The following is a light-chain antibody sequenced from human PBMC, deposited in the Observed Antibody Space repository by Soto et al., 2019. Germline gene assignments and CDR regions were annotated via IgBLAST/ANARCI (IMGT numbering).Light chain of an antibody. Sequence: DIQMTQSPSTLSASVGDRVTITCRASQSISSWLAWYQQKPGKAPKLLIYKASSLESGVPSRFSGSGSGTEFTLTISSLQHDDFATYYCQQYNSYSHLTFGGGTKVEIK. CDR1: QSISSW. CDR3: QQYNSYSHLT. CDR2: KAS. J-gene: IGKJ4*01. V-gene: IGKV1-5*03.